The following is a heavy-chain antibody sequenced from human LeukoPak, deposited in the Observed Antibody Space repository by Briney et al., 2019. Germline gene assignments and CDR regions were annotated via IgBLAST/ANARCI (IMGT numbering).Heavy chain of an antibody. CDR1: GYTFTSYD. D-gene: IGHD6-19*01. Sequence: ASVKVSCKASGYTFTSYDINWVRETTGQGLEWMGLMSPNSGNTGYAQKFQGRVTMTRNTSISTAYMELSRLRSEDTAVYYWARAAGSGWYKDDYWGQGTLVTVSS. CDR3: ARAAGSGWYKDDY. V-gene: IGHV1-8*01. J-gene: IGHJ4*02. CDR2: MSPNSGNT.